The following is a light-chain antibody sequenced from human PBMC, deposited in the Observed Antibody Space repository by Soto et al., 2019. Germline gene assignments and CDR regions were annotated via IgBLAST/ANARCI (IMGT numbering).Light chain of an antibody. CDR2: DSS. J-gene: IGKJ2*01. CDR1: QSISSW. V-gene: IGKV1-5*01. Sequence: DIQMTQSPSTLSASVGDRVTITCRASQSISSWLAWYQQKPGKAPKLLIYDSSSLDSGVPSRFSGSGSGTEFTLTISSVQPDDFATYYCQQYNSYQYTFGQGTKLEIK. CDR3: QQYNSYQYT.